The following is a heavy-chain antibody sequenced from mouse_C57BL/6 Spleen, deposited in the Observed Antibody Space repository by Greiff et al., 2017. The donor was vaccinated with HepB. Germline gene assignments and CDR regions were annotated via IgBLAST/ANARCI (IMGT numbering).Heavy chain of an antibody. Sequence: DVKLVESGGGLVKPGGSLKLSCAASGFTFSSYAMSWVRQTPEKRLEWVATISDGGSYTYYPDNVKGRFTISRDNAKNNLYLQMSHLKSEDTAMYYCARDDGSSYGYWGQGTTLTVSS. D-gene: IGHD1-1*01. J-gene: IGHJ2*01. CDR1: GFTFSSYA. V-gene: IGHV5-4*01. CDR3: ARDDGSSYGY. CDR2: ISDGGSYT.